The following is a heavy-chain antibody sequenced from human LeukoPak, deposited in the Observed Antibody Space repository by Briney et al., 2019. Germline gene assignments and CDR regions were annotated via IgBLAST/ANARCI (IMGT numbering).Heavy chain of an antibody. Sequence: ASMKVSCKASGYTFAGYYIHWVRQAPGQGLEWMGWVNPNSGGTNYAQKFQGRVTMTRDTSISTAYMELSRLRSDDTAVYYCARLGFGDDAYDYWGQGTLVTVSS. V-gene: IGHV1-2*02. CDR3: ARLGFGDDAYDY. CDR1: GYTFAGYY. J-gene: IGHJ4*02. D-gene: IGHD3-10*01. CDR2: VNPNSGGT.